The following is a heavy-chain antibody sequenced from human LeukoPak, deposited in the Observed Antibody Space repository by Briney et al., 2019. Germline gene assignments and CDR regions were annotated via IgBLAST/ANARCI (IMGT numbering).Heavy chain of an antibody. Sequence: PGGSLRLSCAASGFTFSSYSMNWVRQAPGKGLEWVSSISSSSSSYIYYADSVKGRFTISRDNAKNSLYLQMNSLRAEDTAVYYCARDHSLAAAGLDYWGQGTLVTVSS. CDR1: GFTFSSYS. V-gene: IGHV3-21*01. J-gene: IGHJ4*02. CDR2: ISSSSSSYI. D-gene: IGHD6-13*01. CDR3: ARDHSLAAAGLDY.